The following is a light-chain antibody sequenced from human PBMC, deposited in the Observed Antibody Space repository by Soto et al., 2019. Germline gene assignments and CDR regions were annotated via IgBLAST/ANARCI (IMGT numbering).Light chain of an antibody. J-gene: IGLJ1*01. V-gene: IGLV2-14*01. Sequence: QSAMTQPASVSGSPGQSITISCTGTSSDVGGSNYVSWYQQHPGKAPKLMIYDVSNRPSGVSARFSGSKSGNTASLTISGLQTEDAANYYCGSYTSSSTLYVFGTGTKVTVL. CDR3: GSYTSSSTLYV. CDR1: SSDVGGSNY. CDR2: DVS.